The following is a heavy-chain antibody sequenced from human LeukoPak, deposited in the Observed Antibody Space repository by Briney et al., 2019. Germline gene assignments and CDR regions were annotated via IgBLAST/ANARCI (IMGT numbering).Heavy chain of an antibody. V-gene: IGHV3-66*01. CDR2: IHPGGNT. Sequence: PGGSLRLSCAASGFTFDDYGMSWVRQAPGKGLEWVSGIHPGGNTYYTDSVKGRFTISRDMSQNTVYLQMNSLSGEDTAVYYCARAGVHYGSGNDAFDVWGQGTVVSVSS. J-gene: IGHJ3*01. CDR3: ARAGVHYGSGNDAFDV. CDR1: GFTFDDYG. D-gene: IGHD3-10*01.